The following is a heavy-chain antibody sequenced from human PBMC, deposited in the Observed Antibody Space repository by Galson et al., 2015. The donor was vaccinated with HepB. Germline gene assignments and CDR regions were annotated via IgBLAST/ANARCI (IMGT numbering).Heavy chain of an antibody. V-gene: IGHV1-18*04. CDR2: ISAYNGNT. D-gene: IGHD2-2*01. Sequence: SVKVSCKASGYTFTSYGISWVRQAPGQGLEWMGWISAYNGNTNYAQKLQGRVTMTTDTSTSTAYMELRSLRSDDTAVYYCARIYCSSTSCYHGRHYYYYGMDVWGQGTTVTVSS. CDR3: ARIYCSSTSCYHGRHYYYYGMDV. CDR1: GYTFTSYG. J-gene: IGHJ6*02.